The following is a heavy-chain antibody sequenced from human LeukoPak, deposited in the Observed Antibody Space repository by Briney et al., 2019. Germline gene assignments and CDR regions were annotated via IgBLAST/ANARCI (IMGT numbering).Heavy chain of an antibody. D-gene: IGHD5-12*01. Sequence: SETLSLTCTVSGDSISGYYWSWIRQPPGKGLEWIGNIYHSGSTNYSPSLKSRVTISVDTSKNQFSVKLSSVTAADTAVYYCARGLYSGYASGPYFDYWGQGTLVTVSS. CDR1: GDSISGYY. CDR2: IYHSGST. J-gene: IGHJ4*02. V-gene: IGHV4-59*08. CDR3: ARGLYSGYASGPYFDY.